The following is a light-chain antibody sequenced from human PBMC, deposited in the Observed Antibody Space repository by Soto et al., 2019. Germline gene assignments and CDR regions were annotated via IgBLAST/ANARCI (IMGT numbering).Light chain of an antibody. J-gene: IGKJ1*01. V-gene: IGKV1-39*01. CDR1: QTLSDF. Sequence: DIQMTQSPSSLSVSIGDRVTISCRSSQTLSDFINWYQQKPGKAPQLLIYDASSLHGGGPSRFSGSGSGTNFTLTISGLQPEDFATYFCQQSFSTPRTFGQGTKVEIK. CDR3: QQSFSTPRT. CDR2: DAS.